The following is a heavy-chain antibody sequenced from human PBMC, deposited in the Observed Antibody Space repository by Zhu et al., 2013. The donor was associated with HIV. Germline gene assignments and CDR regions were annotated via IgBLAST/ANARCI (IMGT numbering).Heavy chain of an antibody. D-gene: IGHD3-16*01. V-gene: IGHV1-2*02. CDR1: GYTFSSYD. CDR2: MNPNSGGT. CDR3: ARDVPATPWDFQH. J-gene: IGHJ1*01. Sequence: QVQLVQSGAEVKKPGASVKVSCKASGYTFSSYDINWVRQATGQGPEWMGWMNPNSGGTNYAQKFQGRVTMTRDTSISTAYMELSRLRSDDTAVYYCARDVPATPWDFQHWGQGTLVTVSS.